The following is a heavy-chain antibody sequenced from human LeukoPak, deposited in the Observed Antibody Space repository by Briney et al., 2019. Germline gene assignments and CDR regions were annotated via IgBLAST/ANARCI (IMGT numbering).Heavy chain of an antibody. V-gene: IGHV1-18*01. Sequence: ASVKVSCKASGYTFTSYGISWVRQAPGQGLEWMGWISAYNGNTNYAQKLQGRVTMTTDTSTSTAYMELRSLRSGDTAVYYCARRKYGSGSYYLDYWGQGTLVTVSS. J-gene: IGHJ4*02. CDR2: ISAYNGNT. CDR1: GYTFTSYG. D-gene: IGHD3-10*01. CDR3: ARRKYGSGSYYLDY.